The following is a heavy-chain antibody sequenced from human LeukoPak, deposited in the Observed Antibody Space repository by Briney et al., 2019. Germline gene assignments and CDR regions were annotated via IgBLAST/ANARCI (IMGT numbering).Heavy chain of an antibody. CDR3: ARDRSSSWYFPAPFDY. V-gene: IGHV3-21*01. D-gene: IGHD6-13*01. CDR1: GFTFINYS. J-gene: IGHJ4*02. Sequence: GGSLRLSCAASGFTFINYSMNWVRQAPGKGLEWVSSISTNSAFIYYADSVKGRFTISRDNAKNSLYLQMNSLRAEDTAVYYCARDRSSSWYFPAPFDYWGQGTLVTVSS. CDR2: ISTNSAFI.